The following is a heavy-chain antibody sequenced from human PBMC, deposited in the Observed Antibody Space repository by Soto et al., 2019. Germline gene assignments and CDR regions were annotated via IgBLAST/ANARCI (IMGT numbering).Heavy chain of an antibody. CDR3: ARDGYDGSGSPYPAY. D-gene: IGHD3-10*01. J-gene: IGHJ4*02. Sequence: SETLSLTCTVSGGSVSSGSYYWSWIRQPPGKGLEWIGYIYYLGSTDYKPSLKSRVTISVDTSKRQFSLRLTSVTAADTAVFYCARDGYDGSGSPYPAYWGPGTQVTVSS. CDR1: GGSVSSGSYY. V-gene: IGHV4-61*01. CDR2: IYYLGST.